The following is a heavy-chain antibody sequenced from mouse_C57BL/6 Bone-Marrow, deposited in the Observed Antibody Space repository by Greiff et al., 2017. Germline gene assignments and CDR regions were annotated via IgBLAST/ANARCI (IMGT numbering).Heavy chain of an antibody. J-gene: IGHJ3*01. Sequence: EVQLQQSGPGLVKPSQSLSLTCSVTGYSITSGYYWNWIQQFAGNQLEWMGYISYDGSNNYNPSLKNRSSITRDTSKNQFFLKLNSVTTEDTDTDVCDSEKEIDGYDEGFAYWGQGTLVTVSA. CDR2: ISYDGSN. D-gene: IGHD2-2*01. CDR1: GYSITSGYY. V-gene: IGHV3-6*01. CDR3: DSEKEIDGYDEGFAY.